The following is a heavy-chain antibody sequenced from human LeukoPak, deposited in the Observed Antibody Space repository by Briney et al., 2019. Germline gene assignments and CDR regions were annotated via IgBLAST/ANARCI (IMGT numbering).Heavy chain of an antibody. V-gene: IGHV3-7*01. CDR2: IKQDGSEK. CDR3: ARGRRTAAGPFDY. Sequence: GGSLRLSCAASGFIFSSYWMSWVRQAPGKGLECVANIKQDGSEKYYVDSVKGRFTISRDNAKNSLYLQMNSLRAEDTAVYYCARGRRTAAGPFDYWGQGTLVTVSS. J-gene: IGHJ4*02. CDR1: GFIFSSYW. D-gene: IGHD6-13*01.